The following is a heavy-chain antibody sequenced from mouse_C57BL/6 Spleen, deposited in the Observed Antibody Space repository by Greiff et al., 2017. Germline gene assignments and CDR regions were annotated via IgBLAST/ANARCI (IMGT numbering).Heavy chain of an antibody. V-gene: IGHV1-76*01. CDR3: ARWPFYYGSSYGYFDV. Sequence: QVQLKESGAELVRPGASVKLSCKASGYTFTDYYINWVKQRPGQGLEWIARIYPGSGNTYYNEKFKGKATLTAEKSSSTAYMQLSSLTSEDSAVYFCARWPFYYGSSYGYFDVWGTGTTVTVSS. CDR1: GYTFTDYY. J-gene: IGHJ1*03. D-gene: IGHD1-1*01. CDR2: IYPGSGNT.